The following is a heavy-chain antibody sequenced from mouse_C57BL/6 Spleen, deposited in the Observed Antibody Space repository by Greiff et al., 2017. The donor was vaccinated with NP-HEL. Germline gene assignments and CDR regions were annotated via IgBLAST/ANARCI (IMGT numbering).Heavy chain of an antibody. CDR2: ISYDGSN. V-gene: IGHV3-6*01. J-gene: IGHJ4*01. CDR3: ARVLNWDGNAMDY. CDR1: GYSITSGYY. D-gene: IGHD4-1*01. Sequence: VQLKESGPGLVKPSQSLSLTCSVTGYSITSGYYWNWIRQFPGNKLEWMGYISYDGSNNYNPSLKNRISITRDTSKNQFFLKLNSVTTEDTATYYCARVLNWDGNAMDYWGQGTSVTVSS.